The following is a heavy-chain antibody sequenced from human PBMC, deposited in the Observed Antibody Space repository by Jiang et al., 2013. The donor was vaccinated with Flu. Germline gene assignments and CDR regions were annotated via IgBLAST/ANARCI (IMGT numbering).Heavy chain of an antibody. V-gene: IGHV4-59*08. J-gene: IGHJ4*02. CDR1: GGSISSYY. D-gene: IGHD2-15*01. CDR2: IYYSGST. Sequence: GSGLVKPSETLSLTCTVSGGSISSYYWSWIRQPPGKGLEWIGYIYYSGSTNYNPSLKSRVTISVDTSKNQFSLKLSSVTAADTAVYYCARRSCSGGSCFHDYVGQGPWSPSP. CDR3: ARRSCSGGSCFHDY.